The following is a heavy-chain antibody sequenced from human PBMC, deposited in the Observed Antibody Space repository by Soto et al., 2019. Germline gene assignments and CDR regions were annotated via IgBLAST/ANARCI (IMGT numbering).Heavy chain of an antibody. D-gene: IGHD2-15*01. CDR1: GGTFSAYT. CDR3: ARGLECRGYCLDKPTWFAP. Sequence: ASVKVSCRASGGTFSAYTFSWVRQSPGQGLEWMGRIIPIFGTPYYAQKFQGRVTITADKSTSTVYMELSSLRSDDTAVYFCARGLECRGYCLDKPTWFAPWGQGTLITSPQ. J-gene: IGHJ5*02. CDR2: IIPIFGTP. V-gene: IGHV1-69*06.